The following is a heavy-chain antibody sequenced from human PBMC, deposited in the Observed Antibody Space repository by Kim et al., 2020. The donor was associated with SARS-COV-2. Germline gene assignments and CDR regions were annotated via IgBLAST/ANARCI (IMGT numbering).Heavy chain of an antibody. Sequence: SETLSLTCTVSGVSVSPSFWSWSRQAPGKGLEWNGCGFNTGRTFYSPSLKSRATVSVDASPNKVPLSLTSVTVADTALDYCVRHVGSHWYCAFDIWGQG. CDR1: GVSVSPSF. V-gene: IGHV4-59*08. J-gene: IGHJ3*02. CDR2: GFNTGRT. D-gene: IGHD2-15*01. CDR3: VRHVGSHWYCAFDI.